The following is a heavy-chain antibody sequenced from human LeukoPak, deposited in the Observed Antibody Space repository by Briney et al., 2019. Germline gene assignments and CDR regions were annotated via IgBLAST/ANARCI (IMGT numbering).Heavy chain of an antibody. Sequence: SVKVSCKASGGTFSSYAISWVRQAPGQGREWMGRITPIFGTANYAQKFQGRVTITTDESTSTAYMELSSLRSEDTAVYYCARDPSLRGNAFDIWGQGTMVTVSS. CDR3: ARDPSLRGNAFDI. D-gene: IGHD3-10*01. V-gene: IGHV1-69*05. J-gene: IGHJ3*02. CDR2: ITPIFGTA. CDR1: GGTFSSYA.